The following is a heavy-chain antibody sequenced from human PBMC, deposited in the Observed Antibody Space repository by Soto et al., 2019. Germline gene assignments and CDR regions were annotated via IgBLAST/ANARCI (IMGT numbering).Heavy chain of an antibody. J-gene: IGHJ5*02. V-gene: IGHV4-31*03. CDR2: IYCSRST. Sequence: SETLSLTCTVSGGSISSGGDYWSWIRQHPGKGLEWIGYIYCSRSTYYNPSLKSRVTISVDTSKNQFSLKLSSVTAADTAVYYCARGSGGNSGWFDPWGQGTLVTVSS. CDR1: GGSISSGGDY. CDR3: ARGSGGNSGWFDP. D-gene: IGHD2-21*02.